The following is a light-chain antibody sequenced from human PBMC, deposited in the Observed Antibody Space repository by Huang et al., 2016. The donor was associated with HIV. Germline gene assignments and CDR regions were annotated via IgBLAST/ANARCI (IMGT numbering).Light chain of an antibody. J-gene: IGKJ4*01. Sequence: DIQLTQSPFSLSASVGDGITITCRASENSVYSLSWFRQRPGRAPEALIYAAARLHAGVASKFRATGSGTNFTLSMDGLGPEDFATYYCQQSRSLPRTYGGGTKVDI. CDR1: ENSVYS. CDR2: AAA. CDR3: QQSRSLPRT. V-gene: IGKV1-39*01.